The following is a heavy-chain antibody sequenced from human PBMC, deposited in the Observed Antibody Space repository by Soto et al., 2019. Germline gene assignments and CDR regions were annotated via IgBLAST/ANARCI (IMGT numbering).Heavy chain of an antibody. CDR1: GYTFTSYG. Sequence: ASVKVSCKASGYTFTSYGISWVRQAPGQGLEWMGWISAYNGNTNYAQKLQGRVTMTTDTSTSTAYMELRSLRSDDTAVYYCARETPQEVTMIVLVTQGHMDVSGQGTTVTVSS. D-gene: IGHD3-22*01. V-gene: IGHV1-18*01. CDR2: ISAYNGNT. CDR3: ARETPQEVTMIVLVTQGHMDV. J-gene: IGHJ6*01.